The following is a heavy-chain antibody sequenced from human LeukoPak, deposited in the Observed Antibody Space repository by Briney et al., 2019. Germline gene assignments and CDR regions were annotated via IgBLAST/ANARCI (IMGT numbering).Heavy chain of an antibody. J-gene: IGHJ4*02. D-gene: IGHD6-19*01. Sequence: GGSLGLSCAASGFSFSSYAMGWVRQAPGKGLEWVSTSPTSGGSTYYADSVKGRFTISRDNSKNTLYLQVSSLRAEDTAVYYCATGYSAGWSQYFGYWGQGTLVTVSS. CDR3: ATGYSAGWSQYFGY. CDR2: SPTSGGST. CDR1: GFSFSSYA. V-gene: IGHV3-23*01.